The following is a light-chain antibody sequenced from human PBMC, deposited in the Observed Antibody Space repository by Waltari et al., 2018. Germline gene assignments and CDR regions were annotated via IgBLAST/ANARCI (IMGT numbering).Light chain of an antibody. Sequence: QSALTQPASVSGSPGQSITISCTGTSSDVGTFNLVSCYQQHPTKAPKLMIYQVRKQPSALAYHFSGSKSGNTASLTISGLQAEDEAEYYCCSYGGSSTFVIFGGGTKLTVL. CDR1: SSDVGTFNL. J-gene: IGLJ2*01. CDR3: CSYGGSSTFVI. CDR2: QVR. V-gene: IGLV2-23*02.